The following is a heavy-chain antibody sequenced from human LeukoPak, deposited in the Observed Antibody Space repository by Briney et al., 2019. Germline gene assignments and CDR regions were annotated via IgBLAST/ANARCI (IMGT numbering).Heavy chain of an antibody. CDR3: ARDRAGAYCGGDCWDAFDI. CDR1: GFTFSSYA. J-gene: IGHJ4*02. Sequence: GGSLRLSCAASGFTFSSYAMHWVRQAPGKGLEWVTVISYDGNNKYYADSVKGRFTISRDNSKNTLYLQMNSLRAEDTAVYYCARDRAGAYCGGDCWDAFDIWGQGTLVTVSS. CDR2: ISYDGNNK. D-gene: IGHD2-21*02. V-gene: IGHV3-30*04.